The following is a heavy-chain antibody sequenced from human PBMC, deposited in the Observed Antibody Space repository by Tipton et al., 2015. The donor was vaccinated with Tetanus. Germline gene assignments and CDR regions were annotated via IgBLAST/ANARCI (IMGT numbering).Heavy chain of an antibody. V-gene: IGHV3-21*06. J-gene: IGHJ5*02. D-gene: IGHD1-26*01. CDR1: GFPFSAYN. Sequence: SLRLSCAASGFPFSAYNMNWVRQAPGKGLEWVSSISSSGSHMYYAESVRGRFPISRDNAKNSLYLQMNSLRADDTALYYCAREGSSGWFDPWGRGTLVTVSS. CDR2: ISSSGSHM. CDR3: AREGSSGWFDP.